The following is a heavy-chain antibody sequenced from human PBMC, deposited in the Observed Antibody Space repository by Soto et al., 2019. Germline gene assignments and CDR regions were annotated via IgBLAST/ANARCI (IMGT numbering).Heavy chain of an antibody. CDR2: ISSNGVGT. V-gene: IGHV3-64*01. Sequence: EVQLAESGGGLAQLGGSLRLSCTASGFTLSGYAMDWVRQAPGKGLEYVSGISSNGVGTYYANSVQGRFTISRDNSKNTVYLQMGSLRPEDMAVYYCARRARTDFYYMDVWGKGTTVTVSS. CDR3: ARRARTDFYYMDV. D-gene: IGHD6-6*01. J-gene: IGHJ6*03. CDR1: GFTLSGYA.